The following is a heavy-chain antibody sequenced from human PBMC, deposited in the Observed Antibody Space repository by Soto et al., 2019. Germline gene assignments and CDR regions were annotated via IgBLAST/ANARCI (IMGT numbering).Heavy chain of an antibody. V-gene: IGHV3-33*01. J-gene: IGHJ4*02. CDR1: GFTFSSYG. Sequence: GGSLRLSCAASGFTFSSYGMHWVRQAPGKGLEWVAVIWYDGSNKYYADSVKGRFTISRDNSKNTLYLQMNSLRAEDTAVYYCARSLREYSSQVIFDYWGQGTLVTVSS. D-gene: IGHD6-6*01. CDR3: ARSLREYSSQVIFDY. CDR2: IWYDGSNK.